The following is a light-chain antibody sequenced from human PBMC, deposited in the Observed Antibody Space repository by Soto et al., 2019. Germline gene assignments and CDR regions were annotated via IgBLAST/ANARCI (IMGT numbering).Light chain of an antibody. CDR2: EVN. V-gene: IGLV2-8*01. CDR3: SSYAGINNLGV. J-gene: IGLJ1*01. CDR1: SSDVGGYKY. Sequence: QSALTQPPSASGSPGQSVTISCTGTSSDVGGYKYVSWYQQHPGKAPKLMIFEVNKRPSGVPDRFSGSKSGNTASLTVSGLQAEDEAYYYFSSYAGINNLGVFGTGTKVTVL.